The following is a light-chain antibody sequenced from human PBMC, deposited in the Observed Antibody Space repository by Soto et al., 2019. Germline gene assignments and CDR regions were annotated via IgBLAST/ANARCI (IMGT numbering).Light chain of an antibody. CDR2: DAS. J-gene: IGKJ1*01. CDR1: QSVSSC. Sequence: EIVLTQSPGTLSLSPGERATLSCRASQSVSSCLAWYQQKPGQAPRLLIYDASTRATGISARFSGSGSGTDFTLTISSLEPEDFAVYYCQQRSNWPVTFGQGTKVDIK. V-gene: IGKV3-11*01. CDR3: QQRSNWPVT.